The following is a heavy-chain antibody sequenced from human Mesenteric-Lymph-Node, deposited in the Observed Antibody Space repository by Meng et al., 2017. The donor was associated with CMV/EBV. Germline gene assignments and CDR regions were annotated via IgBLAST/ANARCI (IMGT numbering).Heavy chain of an antibody. D-gene: IGHD5/OR15-5a*01. CDR1: GFTFSSYE. Sequence: GGSLRLSCAASGFTFSSYEMNWVRQAPGKGLEWVSYISSSGSTIYHADSVKGRFTVSRDNAKNSLYLEMNSLRAEDTAVYYCARESTIAGDFDIWGQGTMVTVSS. CDR2: ISSSGSTI. V-gene: IGHV3-48*03. CDR3: ARESTIAGDFDI. J-gene: IGHJ3*02.